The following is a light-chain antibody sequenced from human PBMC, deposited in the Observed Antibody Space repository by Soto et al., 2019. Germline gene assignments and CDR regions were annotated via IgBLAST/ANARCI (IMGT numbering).Light chain of an antibody. CDR1: QSVRSTS. CDR2: GAS. J-gene: IGKJ5*01. CDR3: QQYGSSPIT. V-gene: IGKV3-20*01. Sequence: ESVLTQSPGTLSLSLGERATLSCRASQSVRSTSLAWYQQKPGQALRLLIYGASTRATGIPDRFSGSGSGTDFTLTISRLEPEDFAVYYCQQYGSSPITFGQGXXLEIK.